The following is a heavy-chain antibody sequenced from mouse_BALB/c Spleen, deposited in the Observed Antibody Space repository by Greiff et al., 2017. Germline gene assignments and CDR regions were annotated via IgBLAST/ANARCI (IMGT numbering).Heavy chain of an antibody. V-gene: IGHV5-12-1*01. Sequence: EVQGVESGGGLVKPGGSLKLSCAASGFAFSSYDMSWVRQTPEKRLEWVAYISSGGGSTYYPDTVKGRFTISRDNAKNTLYLQMSSLKSEDTAMYYCARHGYYRYGAMDYWGQGTSVTVSS. CDR1: GFAFSSYD. CDR2: ISSGGGST. J-gene: IGHJ4*01. CDR3: ARHGYYRYGAMDY. D-gene: IGHD2-14*01.